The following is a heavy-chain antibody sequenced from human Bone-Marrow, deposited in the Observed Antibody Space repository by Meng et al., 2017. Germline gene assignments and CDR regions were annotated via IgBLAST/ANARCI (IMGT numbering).Heavy chain of an antibody. D-gene: IGHD1-20*01. J-gene: IGHJ6*02. V-gene: IGHV3-21*01. CDR1: GFTFSSYS. Sequence: GESLKISCAASGFTFSSYSMNWVRQAPGKGLEWFSSISSSSSYIYYADSVKGRFTISRDNAKKSLYLQMNSLSAEDTTVYYCARVREDNWNPGSYYYYGMDVWGQGTTVT. CDR2: ISSSSSYI. CDR3: ARVREDNWNPGSYYYYGMDV.